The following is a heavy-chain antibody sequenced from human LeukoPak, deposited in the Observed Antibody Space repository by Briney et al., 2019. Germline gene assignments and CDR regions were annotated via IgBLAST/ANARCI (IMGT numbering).Heavy chain of an antibody. CDR3: ARLPGSGYIARYYFDY. V-gene: IGHV5-51*01. Sequence: GESLKISCRGSGYSFPSYWLGWVRQMSEKGLEWMGIIYPGESDTRYSPSFQGQVTISADKSISTAYLQWSSLKASDTAMYYCARLPGSGYIARYYFDYWGQGTLVTVSS. D-gene: IGHD5-18*01. CDR2: IYPGESDT. J-gene: IGHJ4*02. CDR1: GYSFPSYW.